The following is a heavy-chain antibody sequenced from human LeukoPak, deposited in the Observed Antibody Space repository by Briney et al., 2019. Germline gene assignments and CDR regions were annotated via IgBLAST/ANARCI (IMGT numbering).Heavy chain of an antibody. D-gene: IGHD3-10*01. CDR3: AKSYLLSGSCPF. J-gene: IGHJ4*02. CDR1: GFTFNSYG. Sequence: GGSLRLYCAASGFTFNSYGMSWVRQAPGKGLEGVSAISKRCASIYHVDPVKGRLPISRENSKNTLYLQMNSLRAEDAAVYYCAKSYLLSGSCPFWGQGTLVTVSS. CDR2: ISKRCASI. V-gene: IGHV3-23*01.